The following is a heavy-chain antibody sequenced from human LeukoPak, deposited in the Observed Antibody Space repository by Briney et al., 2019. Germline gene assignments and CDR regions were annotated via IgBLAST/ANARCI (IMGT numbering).Heavy chain of an antibody. D-gene: IGHD2/OR15-2a*01. CDR2: IYPDDSNI. Sequence: GESLKISCQSSGYFFYGHWIGWVRQMPGKGLEWMGIIYPDDSNIIYSPSFQGQVTLSADKSINTAYLEWSSPKASDSAMYYCARYNSPSLSGNRFDPWGQGTLVTVSS. CDR3: ARYNSPSLSGNRFDP. J-gene: IGHJ5*02. V-gene: IGHV5-51*01. CDR1: GYFFYGHW.